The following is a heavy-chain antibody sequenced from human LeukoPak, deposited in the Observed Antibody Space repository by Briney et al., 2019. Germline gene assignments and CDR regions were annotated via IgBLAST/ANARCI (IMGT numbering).Heavy chain of an antibody. D-gene: IGHD3-10*01. Sequence: GGSLRLSCAASGFTVSSNYMSWVRQAPGKGLEWVSVIYSGGSTYYAASAKGRFTISTDKSKNTLYLQMNSLTAEDTAVYYFARGLWFGLEYWGQGNLVTVSS. CDR2: IYSGGST. CDR3: ARGLWFGLEY. J-gene: IGHJ4*02. V-gene: IGHV3-53*01. CDR1: GFTVSSNY.